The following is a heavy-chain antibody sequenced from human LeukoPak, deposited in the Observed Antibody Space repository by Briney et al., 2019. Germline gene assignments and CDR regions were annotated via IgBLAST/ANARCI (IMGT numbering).Heavy chain of an antibody. CDR3: ARDQVAAVAPELDC. CDR2: FSGTSNTI. V-gene: IGHV3-48*01. Sequence: GGSLRLSCVASGFTFSSHSMGWVRQAPGKGLEWVSYFSGTSNTIYYADSVKGRFTISRDNAKNSLYLQMNSLRAEDTAVYYCARDQVAAVAPELDCWGQGTLVTVSS. J-gene: IGHJ4*02. CDR1: GFTFSSHS. D-gene: IGHD6-19*01.